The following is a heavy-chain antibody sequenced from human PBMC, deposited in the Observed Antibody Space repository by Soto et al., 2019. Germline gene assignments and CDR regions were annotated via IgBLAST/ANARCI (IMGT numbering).Heavy chain of an antibody. Sequence: QVQLVESGGGVVQPGRSLRLSCAASGFTFSSYAMHWVRQAPGKGLEWVAVISYDGSNKYYADSVKGRFTISRDNSKNTLYLQMNSLRAEGTAVYYCARGKETLKIIVTEFDYWGQGTLVTVSS. CDR3: ARGKETLKIIVTEFDY. V-gene: IGHV3-30-3*01. J-gene: IGHJ4*02. D-gene: IGHD3-10*01. CDR2: ISYDGSNK. CDR1: GFTFSSYA.